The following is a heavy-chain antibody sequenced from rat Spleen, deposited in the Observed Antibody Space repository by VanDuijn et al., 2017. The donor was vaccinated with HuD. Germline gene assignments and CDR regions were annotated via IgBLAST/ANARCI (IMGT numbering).Heavy chain of an antibody. CDR1: GFTFSDYD. Sequence: EVQLVESDGGLVQPGRSLNLSCAASGFTFSDYDMAWIRQAPTKGLEWVTTISYDGGSTYYRDSMKGRFTISRDNEKSTLYLQMDSLRSEDTATYYCSRHTNLAAGDFWGLGVMVTVSS. V-gene: IGHV5-29*01. CDR3: SRHTNLAAGDF. D-gene: IGHD1-2*01. J-gene: IGHJ2*01. CDR2: ISYDGGST.